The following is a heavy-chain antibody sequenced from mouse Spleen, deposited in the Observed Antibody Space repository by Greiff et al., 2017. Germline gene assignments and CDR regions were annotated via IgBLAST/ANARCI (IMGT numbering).Heavy chain of an antibody. V-gene: IGHV1-69*01. J-gene: IGHJ4*01. CDR3: ARGRPLDAMDY. CDR1: GYTFTSYW. CDR2: IDPSDSYT. Sequence: VQLQQPGAELVMPGASVKLSCKASGYTFTSYWMHWVKQRPGQGLEWIGEIDPSDSYTNYNQKFKGKATLTVDKSSSTAYMQLSSLTSEDSAVYYCARGRPLDAMDYWGQGTSVTVSS.